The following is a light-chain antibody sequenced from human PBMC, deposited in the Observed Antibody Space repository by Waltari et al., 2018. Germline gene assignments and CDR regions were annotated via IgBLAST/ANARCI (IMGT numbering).Light chain of an antibody. CDR2: VTSDGSH. Sequence: LVLTQSPSAPASLGASVKLTCTLSSGPSSAATAWHQHQPATGPRYLMKVTSDGSHSKGDGIPDRFSGSSSGAERYLTISSLQSEDEADYYCQTWGTGMVFGGGTKLTVL. CDR3: QTWGTGMV. J-gene: IGLJ2*01. V-gene: IGLV4-69*01. CDR1: SGPSSAA.